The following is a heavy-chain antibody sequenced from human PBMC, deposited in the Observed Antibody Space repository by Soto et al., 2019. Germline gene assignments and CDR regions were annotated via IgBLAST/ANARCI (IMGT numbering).Heavy chain of an antibody. V-gene: IGHV1-18*01. CDR1: GYTFTSYG. CDR3: ARDYYYGSGSYYKYFDY. J-gene: IGHJ4*02. Sequence: GASVKVSCKASGYTFTSYGISWVRQAPGQGLEWMGWISAYNGNTNYAQKLQGRVTMTTDTSTSTAYMELRSLRSDDTAVYYCARDYYYGSGSYYKYFDYWGQGTLVTVSS. D-gene: IGHD3-10*01. CDR2: ISAYNGNT.